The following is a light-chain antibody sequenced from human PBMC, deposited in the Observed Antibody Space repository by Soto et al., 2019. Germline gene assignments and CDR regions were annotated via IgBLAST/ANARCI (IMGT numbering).Light chain of an antibody. CDR1: QDISSY. Sequence: IQMTQSPSSLSASVGDRVTITCQASQDISSYLAWYQQKPGKAPELLIYAASTLQSGVPSRFSGSGSGTDFTLTISCLQSEDFATYYCQQYYSFQWTFGQGTKVDIK. CDR3: QQYYSFQWT. CDR2: AAS. V-gene: IGKV1D-8*01. J-gene: IGKJ1*01.